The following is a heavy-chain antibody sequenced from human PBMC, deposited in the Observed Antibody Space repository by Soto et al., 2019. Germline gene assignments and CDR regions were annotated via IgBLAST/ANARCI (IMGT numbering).Heavy chain of an antibody. CDR2: IHGNGDKT. J-gene: IGHJ4*01. V-gene: IGHV3-23*01. CDR1: GFTFSNYA. Sequence: EVQLFESGGGLVQPGGSLRLSCEASGFTFSNYAMSWVRQAPGKGLEWVSGIHGNGDKTYYAESVKGRFTISRDNSKNTLYLQMNSLRAEDTAVYFCAIPWRGWGTYYDVDFWGHGTLVTVSS. CDR3: AIPWRGWGTYYDVDF. D-gene: IGHD3-10*01.